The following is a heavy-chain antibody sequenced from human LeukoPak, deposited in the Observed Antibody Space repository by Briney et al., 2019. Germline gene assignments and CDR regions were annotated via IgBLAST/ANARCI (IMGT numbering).Heavy chain of an antibody. V-gene: IGHV1-69*05. CDR2: IIPIFGTA. J-gene: IGHJ4*02. D-gene: IGHD5-18*01. CDR3: ARLNTAMANFDY. CDR1: GGTFSSYA. Sequence: SVKVSCKASGGTFSSYAISWVRQAPGQGLEWMGGIIPIFGTANYAQKLQGRVTITTDESTSTAYMELSSLRSEDTAVYYCARLNTAMANFDYWGQGTLVTVSS.